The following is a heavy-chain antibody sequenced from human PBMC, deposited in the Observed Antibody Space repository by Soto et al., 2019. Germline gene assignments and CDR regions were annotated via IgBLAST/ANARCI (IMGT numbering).Heavy chain of an antibody. J-gene: IGHJ5*02. D-gene: IGHD6-13*01. CDR1: GGTFSSYA. CDR3: ARDPVYSSPPPNWFDP. CDR2: IIPIFGTA. Sequence: GASVKVSCKASGGTFSSYAISWVRQAPGQGLEWMGGIIPIFGTANYAQKFQGRVTITADESTSTAYMELSSLRSEDTAVYYCARDPVYSSPPPNWFDPWGQGTLVTSPQ. V-gene: IGHV1-69*13.